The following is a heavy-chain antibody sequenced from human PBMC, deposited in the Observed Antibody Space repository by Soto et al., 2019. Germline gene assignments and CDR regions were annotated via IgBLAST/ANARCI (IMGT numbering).Heavy chain of an antibody. CDR2: ITSSSDTI. D-gene: IGHD3-22*01. CDR1: GFTFSSFH. V-gene: IGHV3-48*02. J-gene: IGHJ6*02. CDR3: ARVVVVSPPRYYYAMDV. Sequence: GGSLRLSCAASGFTFSSFHMNWVRQAPGRGLEWVAYITSSSDTIYYSDSVKGRFTISRDNGKNSLFLQMNSLRDEDTAVYYCARVVVVSPPRYYYAMDVWGQGTTVTVSS.